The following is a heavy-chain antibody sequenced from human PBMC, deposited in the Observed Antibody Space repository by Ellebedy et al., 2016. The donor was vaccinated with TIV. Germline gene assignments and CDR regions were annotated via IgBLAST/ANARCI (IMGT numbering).Heavy chain of an antibody. CDR3: ARDRYYGSGRPPFDY. Sequence: ASVKVSXKASGYTFTSYGISWVRQAPGQGLEWMGWISAYNGNTNYAQKLQGRVTMTTDTSTSTAYMELRSLRSDDTAVYYCARDRYYGSGRPPFDYWGQGTLVTVSS. CDR1: GYTFTSYG. V-gene: IGHV1-18*01. J-gene: IGHJ4*02. D-gene: IGHD3-10*01. CDR2: ISAYNGNT.